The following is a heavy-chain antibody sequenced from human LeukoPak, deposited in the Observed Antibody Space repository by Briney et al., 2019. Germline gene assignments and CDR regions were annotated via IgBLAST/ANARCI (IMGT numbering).Heavy chain of an antibody. CDR1: GYTFTSYY. J-gene: IGHJ4*02. CDR2: INPIGGTT. Sequence: ASVKVSCKASGYTFTSYYIHWVRQAPGQGLEWMGIINPIGGTTDYAQKFQGRVTMTRDTSTSTVYMELSSLRSEDTAVYYCARGGWNYYDSSGYPLDYWGQGTLVTVSS. CDR3: ARGGWNYYDSSGYPLDY. V-gene: IGHV1-46*01. D-gene: IGHD3-22*01.